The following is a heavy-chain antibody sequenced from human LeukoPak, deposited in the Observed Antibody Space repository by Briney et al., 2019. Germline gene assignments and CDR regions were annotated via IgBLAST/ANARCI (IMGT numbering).Heavy chain of an antibody. J-gene: IGHJ4*02. CDR1: GYSISSGYY. D-gene: IGHD3-22*01. CDR3: ARHYDSSGYYSSFDY. V-gene: IGHV4-38-2*02. CDR2: IYHSGII. Sequence: PSETLSLTCTVSGYSISSGYYWGWIRQPPGKGLEWIGSIYHSGIIYYNPSLKSRVTISVDTSKNQFSLKLSSVTAADTAVYYCARHYDSSGYYSSFDYWGQGTLVTVSS.